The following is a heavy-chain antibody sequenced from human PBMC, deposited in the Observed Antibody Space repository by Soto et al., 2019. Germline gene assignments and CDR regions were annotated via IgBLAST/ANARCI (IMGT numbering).Heavy chain of an antibody. Sequence: QVQLVESGGGLVKPGGSLRLSCAASGFTFSDYYMSWIRQAPGKGLEWVSYISSSSSYTNYADSVKGRFTISRDNAKNSLYLQMNSLRAEDTAVYYCARVYGSGSYYAEGAFDIWGQGTMVTVSS. CDR3: ARVYGSGSYYAEGAFDI. V-gene: IGHV3-11*06. CDR1: GFTFSDYY. J-gene: IGHJ3*02. CDR2: ISSSSSYT. D-gene: IGHD3-10*01.